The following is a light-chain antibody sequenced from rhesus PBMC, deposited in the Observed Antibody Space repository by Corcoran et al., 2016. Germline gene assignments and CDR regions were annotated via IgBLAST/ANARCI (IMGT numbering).Light chain of an antibody. Sequence: DIQMTQSPSSLSASVGDRVTITCRASQGITNDVAWYQQKPGETPKLLLYEASSLQSGIPSRFSGSGSGTDFTLTISSLQPEDFATYYCQHYYSTPYSFGQGTKVEIK. V-gene: IGKV1-25*01. CDR2: EAS. CDR3: QHYYSTPYS. J-gene: IGKJ2*01. CDR1: QGITND.